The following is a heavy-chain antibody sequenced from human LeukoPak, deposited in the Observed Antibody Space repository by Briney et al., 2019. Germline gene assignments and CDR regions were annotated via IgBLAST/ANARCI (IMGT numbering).Heavy chain of an antibody. CDR2: ISYDGTVK. CDR1: GFTFRSYA. CDR3: ARDRSEHYSTDY. V-gene: IGHV3-30-3*01. D-gene: IGHD3-10*01. J-gene: IGHJ4*02. Sequence: GGSLRLSCAVSGFTFRSYAIHWVRQAPGKGLEWVAFISYDGTVKYYADSVKGRFSISRDNSKNTLSLQMNSLRGDDTAVYYCARDRSEHYSTDYRGQGTLVTVAS.